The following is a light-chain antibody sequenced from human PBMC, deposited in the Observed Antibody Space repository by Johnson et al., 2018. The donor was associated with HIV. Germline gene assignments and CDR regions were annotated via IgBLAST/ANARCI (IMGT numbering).Light chain of an antibody. CDR3: GTWDRSLSAVV. J-gene: IGLJ1*01. CDR2: DNN. CDR1: SSNIGNNY. Sequence: QSVLTQPPSVSAAPGQKVTISCSGSSSNIGNNYVSWYQQLPGTAPKLLIYDNNKRPSGIPDRFSGSKSGTSATLGITGLPTGDEAAYYCGTWDRSLSAVVVGTGSQVTVL. V-gene: IGLV1-51*01.